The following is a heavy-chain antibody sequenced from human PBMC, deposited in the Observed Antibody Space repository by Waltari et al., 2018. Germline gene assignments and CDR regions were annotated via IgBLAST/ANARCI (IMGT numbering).Heavy chain of an antibody. CDR3: ARGPFTAARPHFDY. J-gene: IGHJ4*02. CDR1: GGPTSSSS. Sequence: QVQLQESGPGLVKPSETLSLTCTVPGGPTSSSSWSWTRQPAGKGLEWIGRIYTSGSTNYNPSLKSRVTMSVDTSKNQFSLKLSSVTAADTAVYYCARGPFTAARPHFDYWGQGTLVTVSS. CDR2: IYTSGST. V-gene: IGHV4-4*07. D-gene: IGHD6-6*01.